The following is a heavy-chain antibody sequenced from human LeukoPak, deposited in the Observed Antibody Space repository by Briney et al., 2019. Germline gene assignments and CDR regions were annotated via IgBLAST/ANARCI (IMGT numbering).Heavy chain of an antibody. CDR2: INWNGGST. D-gene: IGHD1-26*01. J-gene: IGHJ4*02. CDR1: GFTFDDYG. V-gene: IGHV3-20*01. Sequence: GGSLRLSRAASGFTFDDYGMSWVRQAPGKGLEWVSGINWNGGSTGYADSVKGRFTISRDNAKNSLYLQMNSLRAEDTALYHCARGSRTRGSGSYYSNYYFDYWGQGTLVTVSS. CDR3: ARGSRTRGSGSYYSNYYFDY.